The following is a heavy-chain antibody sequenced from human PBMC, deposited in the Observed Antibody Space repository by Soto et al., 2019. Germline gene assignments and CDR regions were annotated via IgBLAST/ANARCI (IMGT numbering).Heavy chain of an antibody. CDR3: ARVATPTTVTIDY. V-gene: IGHV4-30-4*01. CDR2: IYYSGST. D-gene: IGHD4-17*01. J-gene: IGHJ4*02. Sequence: SETLSLTCTVSGDSISSGDYYWSWIRQPPGKGLEWIGYIYYSGSTYYNPSLESRVTMSIDTSKNQFSLSLSSVTAADTAVYYCARVATPTTVTIDYWGQGTLVTVSS. CDR1: GDSISSGDYY.